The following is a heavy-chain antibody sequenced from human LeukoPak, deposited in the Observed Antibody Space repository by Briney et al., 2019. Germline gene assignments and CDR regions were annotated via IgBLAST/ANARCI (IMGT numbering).Heavy chain of an antibody. Sequence: ASVKVSCKASGYTFTAYYMHWVRQAPRQGLEWMGWINPNSGGTNYAQKFQGRVTMTRDTSISTAYMEMSRLRSDDTAVYYCAREGGYSDHDAFDIWGQGTMVTLSS. CDR1: GYTFTAYY. CDR2: INPNSGGT. J-gene: IGHJ3*02. D-gene: IGHD5-18*01. V-gene: IGHV1-2*02. CDR3: AREGGYSDHDAFDI.